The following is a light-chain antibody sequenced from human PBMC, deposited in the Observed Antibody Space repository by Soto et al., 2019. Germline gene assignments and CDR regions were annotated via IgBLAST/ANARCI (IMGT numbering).Light chain of an antibody. CDR1: QSVSSNY. V-gene: IGKV3-20*01. CDR2: GAS. Sequence: EVVLTQSPGTLSLSPGERATLSCRASQSVSSNYLAWYQQKPGQAPRLLIYGASSRATGIPDRFSGSGSGTDFTLTVNRLETEDFALYYCQQYGSSPITFGQGTRLEIK. CDR3: QQYGSSPIT. J-gene: IGKJ5*01.